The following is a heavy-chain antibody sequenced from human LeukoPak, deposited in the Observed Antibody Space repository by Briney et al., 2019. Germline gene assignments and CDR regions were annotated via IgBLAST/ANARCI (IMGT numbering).Heavy chain of an antibody. Sequence: GESLMISCKVSGYSFLSYWITWVRQVPGKGLEWMGRIAPSDSYTNYNPSFEGHVTMSVEKSITTVYLQWSSLKASDTAMYYCVRQPPGVYDTTQNWFDPWGQGTLVTVSS. J-gene: IGHJ5*02. D-gene: IGHD3-22*01. CDR1: GYSFLSYW. V-gene: IGHV5-10-1*01. CDR2: IAPSDSYT. CDR3: VRQPPGVYDTTQNWFDP.